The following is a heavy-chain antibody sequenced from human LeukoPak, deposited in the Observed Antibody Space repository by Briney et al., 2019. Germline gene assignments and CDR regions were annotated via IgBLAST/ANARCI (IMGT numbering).Heavy chain of an antibody. Sequence: PGGSLRLSCAASGSTFSNYWMSWVRQAPGKGLEWVANIKQDGSVKSYVDSVKGRFTISRDNAKNSLYLQMNSLRFEDTAVYYCARDGYASGSHDYWGQGTLVTVSS. CDR3: ARDGYASGSHDY. V-gene: IGHV3-7*04. CDR1: GSTFSNYW. D-gene: IGHD3-10*01. CDR2: IKQDGSVK. J-gene: IGHJ4*02.